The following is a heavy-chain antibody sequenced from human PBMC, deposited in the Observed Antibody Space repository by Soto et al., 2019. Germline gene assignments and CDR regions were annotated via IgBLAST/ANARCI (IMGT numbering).Heavy chain of an antibody. J-gene: IGHJ1*01. D-gene: IGHD5-12*01. CDR1: GYTFTGYY. V-gene: IGHV1-2*04. CDR2: INPNSGGT. Sequence: ASVKVSCKASGYTFTGYYMHWVRQAPGQGLEWMGWINPNSGGTNYAQKFQGWVTVTRDTSISTAYMELSRLRSDDTAVYYCARGGVRNGGYDVYFQHWGQGTLVTVSS. CDR3: ARGGVRNGGYDVYFQH.